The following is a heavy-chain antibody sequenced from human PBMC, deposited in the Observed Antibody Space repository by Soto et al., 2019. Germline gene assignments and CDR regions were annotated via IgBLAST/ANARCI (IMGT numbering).Heavy chain of an antibody. CDR3: ARSAPPIDY. CDR1: GYTFTSYA. Sequence: QVQLVQSGAEVKKPGASVKVSCKASGYTFTSYAMHWVRQAPGQRLEWMGWINAGNGNTKQSQKFQGRVTITRDTSASTAYMERSSLRYEDTAVYYFARSAPPIDYWGQGPLVTVAS. V-gene: IGHV1-3*01. J-gene: IGHJ4*02. CDR2: INAGNGNT.